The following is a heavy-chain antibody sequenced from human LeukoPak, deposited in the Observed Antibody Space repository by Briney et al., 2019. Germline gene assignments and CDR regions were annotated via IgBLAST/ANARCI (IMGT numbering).Heavy chain of an antibody. D-gene: IGHD3-22*01. CDR3: ARRIYDTSGDYMDV. Sequence: GESLKISCKGSGYSFTSYWIGWVRRMPGKGLECMGIIYPGDSDTKYSPSFQGRVTISADKSISTAYLQWSSLKASDTAMYYCARRIYDTSGDYMDVWGKGTTVTVSS. J-gene: IGHJ6*03. V-gene: IGHV5-51*01. CDR2: IYPGDSDT. CDR1: GYSFTSYW.